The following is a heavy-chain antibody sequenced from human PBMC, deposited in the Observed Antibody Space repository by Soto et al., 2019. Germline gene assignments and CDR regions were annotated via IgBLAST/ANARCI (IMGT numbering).Heavy chain of an antibody. CDR2: IYPSGTT. Sequence: PSETLSLTCTVSGGSISSYYWSWIRQPAGKGLEWIGRIYPSGTTNYNPSLKSRLTMSVDTSKNQFSLSLRSVTAADTAVYFCARDDYGSAGMDVWGQGTTVTVSS. D-gene: IGHD3-10*01. CDR3: ARDDYGSAGMDV. V-gene: IGHV4-4*07. J-gene: IGHJ6*02. CDR1: GGSISSYY.